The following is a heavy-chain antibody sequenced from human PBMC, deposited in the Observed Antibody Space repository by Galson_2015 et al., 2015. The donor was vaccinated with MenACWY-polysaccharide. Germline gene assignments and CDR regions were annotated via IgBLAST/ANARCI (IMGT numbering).Heavy chain of an antibody. CDR3: TRVISSGFRQFDY. Sequence: SLRLSCAASGFTFSSYWMHWVRQAPGKGLVWVSRINSDGSSTSYADSVKGRFTISRDNAKNSLYLQMSSLTDEDTAVYYCTRVISSGFRQFDYWGQGTLVTVSS. D-gene: IGHD6-19*01. CDR1: GFTFSSYW. V-gene: IGHV3-74*01. CDR2: INSDGSST. J-gene: IGHJ4*02.